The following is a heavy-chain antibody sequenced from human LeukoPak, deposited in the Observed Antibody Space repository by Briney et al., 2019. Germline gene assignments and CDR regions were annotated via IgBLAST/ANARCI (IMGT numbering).Heavy chain of an antibody. Sequence: GGSLRLSCAASGFTFSSYWMSWVRQAPGKGLEWVANIKQDGSEKYYVDSVKGRFTISRDNAKNSLYLQMNSLRVEDTAVYYCARDWGLWFGENWFDPWGQGTLVTVSS. CDR1: GFTFSSYW. CDR3: ARDWGLWFGENWFDP. V-gene: IGHV3-7*01. J-gene: IGHJ5*02. D-gene: IGHD3-10*01. CDR2: IKQDGSEK.